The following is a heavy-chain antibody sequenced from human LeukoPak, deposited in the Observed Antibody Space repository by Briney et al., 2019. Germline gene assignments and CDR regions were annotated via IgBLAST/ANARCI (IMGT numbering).Heavy chain of an antibody. J-gene: IGHJ5*02. V-gene: IGHV3-74*01. D-gene: IGHD2-15*01. Sequence: GGSLRLSCAASGFTFSDFWMHWVRQAPGKGLVWVSRINNDGSDIIYTDSVEGRFTISRDNAKNTLYLQMNSLRPEDTAVYYCVRDTPHRRLDPWGQGTLVTVSS. CDR2: INNDGSDI. CDR3: VRDTPHRRLDP. CDR1: GFTFSDFW.